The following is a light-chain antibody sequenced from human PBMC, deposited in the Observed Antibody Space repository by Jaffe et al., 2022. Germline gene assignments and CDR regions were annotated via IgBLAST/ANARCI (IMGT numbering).Light chain of an antibody. V-gene: IGLV2-11*01. J-gene: IGLJ1*01. CDR2: DVT. CDR1: SSDVGGYNY. Sequence: QSALTQPRSVSGSPGQSVTISCTGTSSDVGGYNYVSWYQHHPGKAPQLMIYDVTMRPSGVPDRFSGSKSGNTASLTISGLQAEDEADYYCCSYAGSYNYVFGTGTKVTVL. CDR3: CSYAGSYNYV.